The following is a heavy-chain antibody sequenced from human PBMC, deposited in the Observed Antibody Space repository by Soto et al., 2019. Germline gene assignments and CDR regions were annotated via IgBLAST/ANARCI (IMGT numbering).Heavy chain of an antibody. D-gene: IGHD3-9*01. V-gene: IGHV4-34*01. CDR1: GGSFSGYY. Sequence: SETLSLTCAVYGGSFSGYYWSWIRQPPGKGLEWIGEINHSGSTNYNPSLKSRVTISVDTSKNQFSLKLSSVTAADTAVYYCARAPSRNLRYPFPYFDYWGQGTLVTVSS. J-gene: IGHJ4*02. CDR2: INHSGST. CDR3: ARAPSRNLRYPFPYFDY.